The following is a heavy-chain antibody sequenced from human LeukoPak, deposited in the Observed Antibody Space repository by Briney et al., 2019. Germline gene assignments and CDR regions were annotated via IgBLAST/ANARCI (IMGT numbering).Heavy chain of an antibody. CDR3: ERRGSSWYRSTHRPFDY. D-gene: IGHD6-13*01. Sequence: SETLSLTCAVYSWTVSDSHWCWIRQGQGKGLKWFGEINHSGTTNYNPSLKSRVTISVDTSKNPFSLKLSSVTAADTAVDYCERRGSSWYRSTHRPFDYWGQGTLVTVSS. J-gene: IGHJ4*02. V-gene: IGHV4-34*01. CDR2: INHSGTT. CDR1: SWTVSDSH.